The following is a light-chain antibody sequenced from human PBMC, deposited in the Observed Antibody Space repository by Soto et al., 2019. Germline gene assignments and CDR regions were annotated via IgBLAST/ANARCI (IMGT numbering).Light chain of an antibody. V-gene: IGLV1-40*01. CDR1: SSNLGAGYD. J-gene: IGLJ6*01. Sequence: QSVLTQPPSGSGAPGQRVTISCTGSSSNLGAGYDVHWYQLLPGTAPKLLIYGNRNRPSGVPDRFSGSKSGTSASLAITGLQAEDEADYYCQSYDNSLGVCYVFGKGTKVNVL. CDR3: QSYDNSLGVCYV. CDR2: GNR.